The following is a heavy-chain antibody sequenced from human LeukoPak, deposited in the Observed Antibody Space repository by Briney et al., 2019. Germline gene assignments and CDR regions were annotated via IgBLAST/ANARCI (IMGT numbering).Heavy chain of an antibody. CDR1: GFTFRSYG. D-gene: IGHD6-13*01. J-gene: IGHJ5*02. CDR3: AKDGVAAAGTFNWFDP. V-gene: IGHV3-30*18. Sequence: GGSLRLSCAASGFTFRSYGMHWVRQAPGKGLEWVALISYDGINKYYADSVKGRFTISRDNSDNTLYLQMNSLRAEDTALYYCAKDGVAAAGTFNWFDPWGQGTLVTVSS. CDR2: ISYDGINK.